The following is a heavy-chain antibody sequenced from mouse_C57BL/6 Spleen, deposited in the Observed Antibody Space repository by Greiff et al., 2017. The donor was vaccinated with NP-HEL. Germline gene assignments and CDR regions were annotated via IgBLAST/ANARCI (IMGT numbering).Heavy chain of an antibody. V-gene: IGHV2-2*01. CDR2: IWSGGST. J-gene: IGHJ2*01. Sequence: VMLVESGPGLVQPSQSLSITCTVSGFSLTSYGVHWVRQSPGKGLEWLGVIWSGGSTDYNAAFISRLSISKDNSKSQVFFKMNSLQADDTAIYYCARKGDYEGVYFDYWGQGTTLTVSS. CDR3: ARKGDYEGVYFDY. D-gene: IGHD2-4*01. CDR1: GFSLTSYG.